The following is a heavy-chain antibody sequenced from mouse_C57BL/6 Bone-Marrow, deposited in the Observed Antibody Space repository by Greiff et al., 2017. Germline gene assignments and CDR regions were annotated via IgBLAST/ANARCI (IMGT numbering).Heavy chain of an antibody. V-gene: IGHV1-52*01. CDR2: IDPSDSET. D-gene: IGHD1-1*01. J-gene: IGHJ2*01. CDR1: GYTFTSYW. CDR3: ATTIYYYGSSLFDY. Sequence: QVQLQQPGAKLVRPGSSVKLSCKASGYTFTSYWMHWVKQRPIQGLEWIGNIDPSDSETHYNQKFKDKATLTVDKSSSTAYMQLSSLTSEDSAVYYCATTIYYYGSSLFDYWGQGTTLTVSS.